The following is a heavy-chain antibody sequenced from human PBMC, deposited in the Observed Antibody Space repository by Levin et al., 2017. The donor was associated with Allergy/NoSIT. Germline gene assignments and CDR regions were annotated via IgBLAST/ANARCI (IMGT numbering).Heavy chain of an antibody. CDR1: GGSFSGYY. CDR2: INHSGST. Sequence: SETLSLTCAVYGGSFSGYYWSWIRQPPGKGLEWIGEINHSGSTNYNPSLKSRVTISVDTSKNQFSLKLSSVTAADTAVYYCARVQLGKRGAFDIWGQGTMVTVSS. J-gene: IGHJ3*02. V-gene: IGHV4-34*01. CDR3: ARVQLGKRGAFDI. D-gene: IGHD6-13*01.